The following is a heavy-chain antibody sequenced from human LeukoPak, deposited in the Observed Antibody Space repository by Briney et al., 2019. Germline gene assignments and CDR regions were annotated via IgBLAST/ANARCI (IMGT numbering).Heavy chain of an antibody. Sequence: KPSETLSLTCAVSGGSISSTNWWSWVRQPPGKGLEWIGEIYRSGTTNYKPSLKSRVTISLDKSRNHFSLKLTSVTAADSAVYYCARRSPYSTGWSSYFDYWGQGALVTVSS. CDR3: ARRSPYSTGWSSYFDY. CDR2: IYRSGTT. D-gene: IGHD6-19*01. V-gene: IGHV4-4*02. J-gene: IGHJ4*02. CDR1: GGSISSTNW.